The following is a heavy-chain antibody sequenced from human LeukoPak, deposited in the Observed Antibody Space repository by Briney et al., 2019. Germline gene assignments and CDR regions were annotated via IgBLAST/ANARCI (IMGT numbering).Heavy chain of an antibody. CDR3: ARQDGSAMYYFDF. V-gene: IGHV5-51*01. J-gene: IGHJ4*02. CDR2: IYPGDSDT. D-gene: IGHD6-13*01. Sequence: GESLKISCTGSGYSFTSYWIAWLRQMPGKGLEWMGIIYPGDSDTKYGPSFQGHVTISVDKSINTAYLQWGSLETPDTAIFYCARQDGSAMYYFDFWGQGTLVTVSS. CDR1: GYSFTSYW.